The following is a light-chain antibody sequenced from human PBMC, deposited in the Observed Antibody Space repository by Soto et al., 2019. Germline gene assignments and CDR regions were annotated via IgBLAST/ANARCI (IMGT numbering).Light chain of an antibody. Sequence: IQMTQSPSTLSGTVGDRVTITCRASQTISSWLAWYQQKPVKAPTLLLYAASTLQSGVPSRFSGSGSGTDFTLPISCLQSEDFATYYCQQYYSYPLTFGRGTKVDIK. J-gene: IGKJ4*01. V-gene: IGKV1-5*01. CDR2: AAS. CDR3: QQYYSYPLT. CDR1: QTISSW.